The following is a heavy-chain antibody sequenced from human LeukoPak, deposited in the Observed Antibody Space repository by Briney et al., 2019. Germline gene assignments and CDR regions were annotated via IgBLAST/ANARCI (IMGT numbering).Heavy chain of an antibody. CDR2: IYYSGST. CDR3: AGSPARYCSGGSCYSFVYYMDV. Sequence: SETLSLTCTVSGGSISSYYWSWIRQPPGKGLEWIGYIYYSGSTNYNPSLMSRVTISVDTSQVQFSLKLSPVTAADTAVYYCAGSPARYCSGGSCYSFVYYMDVWGKGTTVTVSS. J-gene: IGHJ6*03. D-gene: IGHD2-15*01. CDR1: GGSISSYY. V-gene: IGHV4-59*01.